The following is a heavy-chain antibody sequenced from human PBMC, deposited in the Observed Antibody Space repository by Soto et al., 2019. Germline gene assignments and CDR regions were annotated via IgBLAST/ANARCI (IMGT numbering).Heavy chain of an antibody. V-gene: IGHV3-23*01. CDR2: ISGSGGST. CDR1: GFTFSSYA. CDR3: AKDLRWLQRPDYFDY. J-gene: IGHJ4*02. D-gene: IGHD5-12*01. Sequence: PGGSLRLSCAASGFTFSSYAMSWVRQAPGKGLEWVSAISGSGGSTYYADSAKGRFTISRDNSKNTLYLQMNSLRAEDTAVYYCAKDLRWLQRPDYFDYWGQGTLVTVSS.